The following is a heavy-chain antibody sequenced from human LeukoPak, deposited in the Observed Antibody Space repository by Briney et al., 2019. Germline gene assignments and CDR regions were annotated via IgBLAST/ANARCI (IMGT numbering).Heavy chain of an antibody. J-gene: IGHJ5*02. D-gene: IGHD2-2*01. CDR1: VGSFSGYY. Sequence: PSETLSLTCAVYVGSFSGYYWSWIRQPPGKGLEWMGEINHSGSTNYNPSLKSRVTISVDPSKNHFSLKLSSVTSADTAVYYRARGRDVVVPAAIRWFDPWGQGTLVTVSS. V-gene: IGHV4-34*01. CDR3: ARGRDVVVPAAIRWFDP. CDR2: INHSGST.